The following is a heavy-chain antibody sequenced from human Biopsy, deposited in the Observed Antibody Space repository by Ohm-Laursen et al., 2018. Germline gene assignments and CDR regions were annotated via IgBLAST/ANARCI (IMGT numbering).Heavy chain of an antibody. D-gene: IGHD4-23*01. J-gene: IGHJ4*02. Sequence: PGTLSLTCTVSGDSISSYYWSWIRQPPGKGLEWIGYVYYTGYTSYNASLKSRVTISVDTSRNHFSLRLSSLTAADTAVYYCARGSNDFGGLYFPRWGQGTLLTVSS. CDR1: GDSISSYY. CDR2: VYYTGYT. CDR3: ARGSNDFGGLYFPR. V-gene: IGHV4-59*01.